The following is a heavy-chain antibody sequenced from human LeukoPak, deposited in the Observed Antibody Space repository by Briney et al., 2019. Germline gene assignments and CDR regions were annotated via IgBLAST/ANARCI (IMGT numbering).Heavy chain of an antibody. CDR1: GFTFSSYA. CDR3: AKDRMTYTY. D-gene: IGHD2-21*02. Sequence: GGSLRLSCTASSGFTFSSYAMSWIRQAPGKGLERVSAISGSGGIIYYADSVKGRFTISRDNSKNTLYLQMDSLRAEDTAVYYCAKDRMTYTYWGQGALVTVSS. CDR2: ISGSGGII. J-gene: IGHJ4*02. V-gene: IGHV3-23*01.